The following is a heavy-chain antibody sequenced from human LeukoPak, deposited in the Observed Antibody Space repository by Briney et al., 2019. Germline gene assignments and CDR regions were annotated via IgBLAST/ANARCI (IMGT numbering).Heavy chain of an antibody. CDR1: GGSISSGGYY. J-gene: IGHJ4*02. Sequence: SQTLSLTCTVSGGSISSGGYYWSWIRQHPGKGLEWIGYIYYSGSTYYNPSLKSRVTISVDTSKNQFSLKLSSVTAADTAVYYCASTRNSCELLPYYFDYWGQGTLVTVSS. CDR3: ASTRNSCELLPYYFDY. V-gene: IGHV4-31*03. CDR2: IYYSGST. D-gene: IGHD1-26*01.